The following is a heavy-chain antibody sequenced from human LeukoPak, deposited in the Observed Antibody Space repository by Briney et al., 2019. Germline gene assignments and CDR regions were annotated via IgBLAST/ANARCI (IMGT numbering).Heavy chain of an antibody. CDR1: GFTFSSYA. V-gene: IGHV3-23*01. CDR3: ARIPTRIAAAGPFDY. CDR2: ISGSGGST. Sequence: GGSLRLSCAASGFTFSSYAMSWVRQAPGKGLEWVSAISGSGGSTYYADSVKGRFTISRDNSKNTLYLQMNSLRAEDTAVYYCARIPTRIAAAGPFDYWGQGTLVTVSS. J-gene: IGHJ4*02. D-gene: IGHD6-13*01.